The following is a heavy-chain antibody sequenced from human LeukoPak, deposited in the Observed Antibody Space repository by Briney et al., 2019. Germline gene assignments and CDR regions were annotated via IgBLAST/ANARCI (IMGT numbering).Heavy chain of an antibody. D-gene: IGHD1-26*01. CDR2: INPNSGGT. CDR3: ARERFASGITYGTDV. Sequence: ASVKVSCKASGYTFTGYYMHWVRQAPGQGLEWMGWINPNSGGTNYAQKFQGWVTMTRDTSISTAYMELSRLRSDDTAVYYCARERFASGITYGTDVWGQGTTVTVSS. J-gene: IGHJ6*02. CDR1: GYTFTGYY. V-gene: IGHV1-2*04.